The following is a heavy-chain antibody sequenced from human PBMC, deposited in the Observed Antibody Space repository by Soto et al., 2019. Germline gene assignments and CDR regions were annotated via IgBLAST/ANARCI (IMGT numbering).Heavy chain of an antibody. Sequence: ASVKVSCKASGYTFTSYGISWVRQAPGQGLEWMGWVSAYNGNTNYAQKLQGRVTMTTDTSTSTAYMELRSLRSDDTAVYYCARVDYEVYYYYYMYVWGKGTTVPVSS. J-gene: IGHJ6*03. D-gene: IGHD4-17*01. CDR3: ARVDYEVYYYYYMYV. V-gene: IGHV1-18*01. CDR1: GYTFTSYG. CDR2: VSAYNGNT.